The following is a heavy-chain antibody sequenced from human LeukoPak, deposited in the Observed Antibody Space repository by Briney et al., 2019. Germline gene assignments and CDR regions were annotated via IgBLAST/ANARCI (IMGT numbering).Heavy chain of an antibody. D-gene: IGHD1-14*01. CDR2: IYYSGST. V-gene: IGHV4-59*01. CDR1: GGSISSYY. CDR3: AARTPYYFDY. Sequence: SETLSLTCTVSGGSISSYYWSWIRQPPGKGLEWIGYIYYSGSTNYNPSLKSRVTILVDPSKNQFSQKLSSVTAADTAVYYCAARTPYYFDYWGQGTLVTVSS. J-gene: IGHJ4*02.